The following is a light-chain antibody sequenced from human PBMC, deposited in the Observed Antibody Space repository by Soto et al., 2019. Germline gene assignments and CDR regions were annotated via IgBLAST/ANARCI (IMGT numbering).Light chain of an antibody. J-gene: IGLJ7*01. Sequence: QSVLTQLPSTSGTPGQRVTLSCSGSASNIGSNTVSWYQHLPGAAPKLLMYSNNQRPSGVPDRFSGSKSGTSASLVISGLQSEDEADYFCATWDDSLHGPVFGGGTQQTVL. CDR1: ASNIGSNT. CDR2: SNN. V-gene: IGLV1-44*01. CDR3: ATWDDSLHGPV.